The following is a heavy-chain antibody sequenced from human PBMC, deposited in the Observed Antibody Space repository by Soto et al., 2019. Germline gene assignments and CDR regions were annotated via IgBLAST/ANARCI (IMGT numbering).Heavy chain of an antibody. D-gene: IGHD2-2*01. Sequence: GGSLRFSCAASGFTFSSYAMSWVRQAPGKGLEWVSAISGSGGSTYYADSVKGRFTISRDNSKNTLYLQMNSLRAEDTAVYYCAKDLRKSCRSTSSLFFDYWGQGTLATAPS. CDR2: ISGSGGST. J-gene: IGHJ4*02. CDR1: GFTFSSYA. CDR3: AKDLRKSCRSTSSLFFDY. V-gene: IGHV3-23*01.